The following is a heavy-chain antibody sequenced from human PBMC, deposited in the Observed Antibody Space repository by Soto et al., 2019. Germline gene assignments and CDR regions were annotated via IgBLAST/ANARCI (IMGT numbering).Heavy chain of an antibody. CDR3: ARGRLVPAVNFDY. CDR2: IYHSGTS. D-gene: IGHD2-2*01. Sequence: PSETLSLTCAVSGDSISSGGFSWSWIRQPPGKGLEWIGYIYHSGTSFYNPSLKSRVTISVDGSKNQFSLKVNSVTAADTAVYYCARGRLVPAVNFDYWGLVTLGTVSS. J-gene: IGHJ4*02. V-gene: IGHV4-30-2*01. CDR1: GDSISSGGFS.